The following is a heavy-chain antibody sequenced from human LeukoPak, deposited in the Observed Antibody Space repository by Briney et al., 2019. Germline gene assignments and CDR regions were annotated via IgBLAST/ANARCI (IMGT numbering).Heavy chain of an antibody. D-gene: IGHD4-17*01. Sequence: PSETLSLTCAVSGVSFNDYYWSLVRQTPGKGLEWIGEINHSGYTNDSPSLKSRVTLSIDTSRKQFSLNLRSVTVADTGIYYCTRMTTGHDYWGQGTLVTVSS. CDR1: GVSFNDYY. CDR2: INHSGYT. J-gene: IGHJ4*02. V-gene: IGHV4-34*01. CDR3: TRMTTGHDY.